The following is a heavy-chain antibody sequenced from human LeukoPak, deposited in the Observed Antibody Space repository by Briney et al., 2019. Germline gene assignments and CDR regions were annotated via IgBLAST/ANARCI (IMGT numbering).Heavy chain of an antibody. CDR1: GGTVSSNY. D-gene: IGHD5-18*01. Sequence: ETLTLTCAASGGTVSSNYMSWVRQPPGKGLEWIGVIYTGGSTYYADSLKGRFTISRDTSKDTLSLQMNTLRAEDTAVYYCARGNGIYSYGFFYYYVDVWGKGTTVSVSS. CDR2: IYTGGST. V-gene: IGHV3-66*01. CDR3: ARGNGIYSYGFFYYYVDV. J-gene: IGHJ6*03.